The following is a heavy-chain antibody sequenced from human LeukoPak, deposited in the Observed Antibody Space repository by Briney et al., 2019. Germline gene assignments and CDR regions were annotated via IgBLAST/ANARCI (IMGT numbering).Heavy chain of an antibody. CDR3: ARDGDYFDSSGYYHGFYFDF. D-gene: IGHD3-22*01. Sequence: GGSLRLSCAASGFSFSSYGMHWVRQAPGKGLEWVAVIWYDGSKKYYADSVKGRFIISRDNSKNTLYLQMNSLRAEDTAVYYCARDGDYFDSSGYYHGFYFDFWSQGTLVTVSS. V-gene: IGHV3-33*01. CDR1: GFSFSSYG. CDR2: IWYDGSKK. J-gene: IGHJ4*02.